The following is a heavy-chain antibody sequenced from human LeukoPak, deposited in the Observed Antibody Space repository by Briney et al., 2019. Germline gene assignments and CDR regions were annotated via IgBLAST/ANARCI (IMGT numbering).Heavy chain of an antibody. D-gene: IGHD3-10*02. Sequence: GASVKVSCKASGYTFTGYYIHWVRQAPGQGLEWMGWINPNSGATNSAQRFQGRVTMTRDTSISTAYMELSRLRSDDTAVYFCARDFLSSTTMFTDYWGQGTLVTVSS. CDR2: INPNSGAT. CDR1: GYTFTGYY. J-gene: IGHJ4*02. V-gene: IGHV1-2*02. CDR3: ARDFLSSTTMFTDY.